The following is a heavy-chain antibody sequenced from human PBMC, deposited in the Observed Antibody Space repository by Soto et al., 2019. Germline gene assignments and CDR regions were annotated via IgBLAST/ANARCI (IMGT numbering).Heavy chain of an antibody. D-gene: IGHD6-6*01. Sequence: EVHLVESGGGLVQPGGSLRLSCAASGFTFSNYAMNWVRQAPGKGLEWVSYISSGSPNIYYADSVKGRFTISRDNAKNSLHLQMDSLRDEDKAVYYCAREVPGARFAYWGQGILVTVSS. CDR2: ISSGSPNI. CDR3: AREVPGARFAY. J-gene: IGHJ4*02. V-gene: IGHV3-48*02. CDR1: GFTFSNYA.